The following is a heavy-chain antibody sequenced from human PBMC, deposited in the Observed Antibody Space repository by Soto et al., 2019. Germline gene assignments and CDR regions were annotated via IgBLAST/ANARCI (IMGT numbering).Heavy chain of an antibody. Sequence: QVQLVQSGAEVKKPGSSVKVSCKASGGTFSSYAISWVRQAPGQGLEWMGGIIPIFGTANYAQQFQGRVTITADESTSTAYMELSSLRSEDTAVYYCARVDDSGRGGDSSPFDAFDIWGQGTMVTVSS. J-gene: IGHJ3*02. V-gene: IGHV1-69*01. CDR3: ARVDDSGRGGDSSPFDAFDI. CDR2: IIPIFGTA. D-gene: IGHD2-21*02. CDR1: GGTFSSYA.